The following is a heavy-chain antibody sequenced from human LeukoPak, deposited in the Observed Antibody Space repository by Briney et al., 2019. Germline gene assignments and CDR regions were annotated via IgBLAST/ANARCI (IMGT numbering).Heavy chain of an antibody. CDR3: AKDASGARYYYYYGMDV. Sequence: PGGSLRLSCAASGFTFGSYAMSWVRQAPGKGLEWVSDISGSGGSTYYADSVKGRFTISRDNSKNTLYLQMNSLRAEDTAVYYCAKDASGARYYYYYGMDVWGQGTTVTVSS. J-gene: IGHJ6*02. CDR1: GFTFGSYA. D-gene: IGHD1-1*01. V-gene: IGHV3-23*01. CDR2: ISGSGGST.